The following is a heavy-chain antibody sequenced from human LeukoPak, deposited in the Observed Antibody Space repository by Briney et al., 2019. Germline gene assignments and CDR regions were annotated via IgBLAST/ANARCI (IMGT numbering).Heavy chain of an antibody. J-gene: IGHJ4*02. D-gene: IGHD3-22*01. CDR2: IYTSGST. CDR3: ASTTYYYDSSGYYFLDY. Sequence: SETLSLTCAVYGGSFSGYYWSWIRQPAGKGLEWIGRIYTSGSTNYNPSLKNRVTMSVDTSKNQFSLKLSSVTAADTAVYYCASTTYYYDSSGYYFLDYWGQGTLVTVSS. V-gene: IGHV4-59*10. CDR1: GGSFSGYY.